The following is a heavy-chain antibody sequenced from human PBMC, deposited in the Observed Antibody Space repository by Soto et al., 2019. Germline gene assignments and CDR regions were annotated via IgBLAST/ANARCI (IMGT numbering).Heavy chain of an antibody. D-gene: IGHD3-22*01. Sequence: GESLKISCKGSGYSFTSYWISWVRQMPGKGLEWVGRIDPSDSYTNYSPSFQGHVTISADKSISTAYLQWSSLKASDTAMYHCASRRNYDSSGYGVDYYGMDVWGQGTTVTVSS. J-gene: IGHJ6*02. CDR2: IDPSDSYT. CDR3: ASRRNYDSSGYGVDYYGMDV. V-gene: IGHV5-10-1*01. CDR1: GYSFTSYW.